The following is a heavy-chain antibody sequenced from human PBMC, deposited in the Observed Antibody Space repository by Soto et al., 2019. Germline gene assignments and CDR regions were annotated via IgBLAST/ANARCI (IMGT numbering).Heavy chain of an antibody. CDR3: ARTGFRGSYYVAFDY. CDR2: INHSGST. CDR1: GGSFSGYY. J-gene: IGHJ4*02. Sequence: SETLSLTCAVYGGSFSGYYWSWIRQPPGKGLEWIGEINHSGSTNYNPSLKSRVTISVDTSKNQFSLKLSSVTAADTAVYYCARTGFRGSYYVAFDYWGQGTLVTVSS. V-gene: IGHV4-34*01. D-gene: IGHD1-26*01.